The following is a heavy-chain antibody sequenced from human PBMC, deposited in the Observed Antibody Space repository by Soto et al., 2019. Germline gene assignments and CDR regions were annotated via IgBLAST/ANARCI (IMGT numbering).Heavy chain of an antibody. V-gene: IGHV3-30*18. CDR2: ISYDGSNK. CDR1: GFTFSSYG. J-gene: IGHJ5*02. D-gene: IGHD3-10*01. Sequence: GGSLRLSCAASGFTFSSYGMHWVRQAPGKGLEWVAVISYDGSNKYYADSVKGRFTISRDNSKNTLYLQMNSLRAEDTAVYYCAKDFITMVRGVSNWFDPWGQGTLVTVSS. CDR3: AKDFITMVRGVSNWFDP.